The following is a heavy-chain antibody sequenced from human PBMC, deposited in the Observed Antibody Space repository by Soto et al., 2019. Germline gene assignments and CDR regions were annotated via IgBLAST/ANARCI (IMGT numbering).Heavy chain of an antibody. Sequence: PGWSLRLSCAASGFNFSNHWMHLVLQRPGEGLVWVSRITSDGKSKAYAESVKGRFAISRDNAKNKLYLQMNGLTAEDTAVYYCARESGDWPLNSFDPWGLRTLVTVSX. V-gene: IGHV3-74*01. J-gene: IGHJ5*02. CDR3: ARESGDWPLNSFDP. CDR2: ITSDGKSK. D-gene: IGHD2-21*02. CDR1: GFNFSNHW.